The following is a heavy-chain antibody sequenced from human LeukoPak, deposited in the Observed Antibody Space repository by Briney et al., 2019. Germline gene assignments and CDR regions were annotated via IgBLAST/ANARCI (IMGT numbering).Heavy chain of an antibody. CDR2: INTNTGNP. CDR3: AREGRHYDFWSGYLHLQNWFDP. V-gene: IGHV7-4-1*02. D-gene: IGHD3-3*01. Sequence: GASVKVSCKASGYTFTSYAMNWVRQAPGKGLEWMGWINTNTGNPTYAQGFTGRFVFSLDTSVSTAYLQISSLKAEDTAVYYCAREGRHYDFWSGYLHLQNWFDPWGQGTLVTVSS. CDR1: GYTFTSYA. J-gene: IGHJ5*02.